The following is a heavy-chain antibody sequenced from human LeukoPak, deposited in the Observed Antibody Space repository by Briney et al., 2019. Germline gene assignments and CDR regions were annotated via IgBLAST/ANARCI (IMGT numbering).Heavy chain of an antibody. CDR1: GGSISSYY. V-gene: IGHV4-4*09. D-gene: IGHD3-10*01. CDR2: IYTSGST. J-gene: IGHJ6*02. CDR3: ARLAGGDGMDV. Sequence: SETLSLTCTVSGGSISSYYWSWIRQPPGKGLEWIGYIYTSGSTNYNPSLKSRVTISVDTSKNQFSLKLSSVTAADTAVYYCARLAGGDGMDVWGQGTTVTVSS.